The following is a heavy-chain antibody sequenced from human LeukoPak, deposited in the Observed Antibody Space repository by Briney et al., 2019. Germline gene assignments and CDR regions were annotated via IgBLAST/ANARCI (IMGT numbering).Heavy chain of an antibody. D-gene: IGHD1-26*01. Sequence: ASVKVSCKASGYTFTSYGISWVRQAPGQGLEWMGWINPNSGGTNYAQKFQGWVTMTRDTSISTAYMELSRLRSDDTAVYYCARARGSYVDAFGIWGQGTMVTVSS. CDR3: ARARGSYVDAFGI. J-gene: IGHJ3*02. V-gene: IGHV1-2*04. CDR2: INPNSGGT. CDR1: GYTFTSYG.